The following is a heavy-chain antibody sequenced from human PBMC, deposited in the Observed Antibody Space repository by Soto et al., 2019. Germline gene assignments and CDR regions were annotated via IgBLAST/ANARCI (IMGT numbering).Heavy chain of an antibody. Sequence: QVQLVQSGAEVKKPGASVKVSCKASGYTFTGYYMHWVRQAPGQGREWMGWINPNSGGTNYAQKFQGWVTMTRDTSISTAYMELSRLRSDDTAVYYCARGTTRSGSYVGVAFDIWGQGTMVTVSS. CDR2: INPNSGGT. CDR3: ARGTTRSGSYVGVAFDI. CDR1: GYTFTGYY. D-gene: IGHD1-26*01. J-gene: IGHJ3*02. V-gene: IGHV1-2*04.